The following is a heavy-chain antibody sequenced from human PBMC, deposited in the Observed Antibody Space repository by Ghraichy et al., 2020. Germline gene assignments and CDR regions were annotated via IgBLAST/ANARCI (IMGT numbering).Heavy chain of an antibody. D-gene: IGHD3-9*01. CDR2: INHSGST. Sequence: SQTLSLTCAVYGGSFSGYYWSWIRQPPGKGLEWIGEINHSGSTNYNPSLKSRVTISVDTSKNQFSLKLSPVTAADTAVYYCARRDYDILTGSFTADYWGQGTLVIVSS. CDR1: GGSFSGYY. CDR3: ARRDYDILTGSFTADY. J-gene: IGHJ4*02. V-gene: IGHV4-34*01.